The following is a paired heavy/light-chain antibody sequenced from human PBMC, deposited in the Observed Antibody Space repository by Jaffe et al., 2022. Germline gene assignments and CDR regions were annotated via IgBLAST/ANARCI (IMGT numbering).Light chain of an antibody. CDR2: GQN. V-gene: IGLV3-19*01. CDR1: SLRNYY. Sequence: SSELTQDPAVSVALGQTVRITCQGDSLRNYYASWYQQKPGQAPILVFYGQNNRPSGIPDRFSGSNSGNTASLTITGAQAEDEADYYCNSRDSSGSNWFFGGGTKVTVL. CDR3: NSRDSSGSNWF. J-gene: IGLJ3*02.
Heavy chain of an antibody. Sequence: EVQLVQSGAEVKKPGESLKISCKGSGYTFTRYWIGWVRQMPGKGLEWMGIMYPGDSDTRYSPSFQGQVTISADKSIRTAYLQWSSLEASDSGMYYCVTPVGEAVAGPIGYWGQGTLVTVSS. D-gene: IGHD6-19*01. J-gene: IGHJ4*02. V-gene: IGHV5-51*03. CDR2: MYPGDSDT. CDR1: GYTFTRYW. CDR3: VTPVGEAVAGPIGY.